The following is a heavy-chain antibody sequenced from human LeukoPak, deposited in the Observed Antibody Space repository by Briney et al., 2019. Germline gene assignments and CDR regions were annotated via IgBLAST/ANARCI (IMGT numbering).Heavy chain of an antibody. CDR3: ARDPYSRSWSYGMDV. V-gene: IGHV3-74*03. CDR2: INSDGYSI. J-gene: IGHJ6*02. Sequence: PGGSLRLSCAASGFTFSGYWMHWVRQAPGKGLVWVSRINSDGYSITYADSVKGRFTISRDNAKNTLYLQMNSLRTEDTAVYYCARDPYSRSWSYGMDVWGQGTTVTVSS. D-gene: IGHD6-13*01. CDR1: GFTFSGYW.